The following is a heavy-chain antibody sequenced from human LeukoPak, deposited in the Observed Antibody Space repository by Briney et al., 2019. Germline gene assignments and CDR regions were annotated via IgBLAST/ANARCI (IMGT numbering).Heavy chain of an antibody. V-gene: IGHV1-58*02. CDR3: ARSPDILTGENFDY. J-gene: IGHJ4*02. CDR2: IVVGSGNT. Sequence: ASVKVSCKASGFTFTSSAMQWVRQARGQRLEWIGWIVVGSGNTNYAQKFQERVTITRDMSTSTAYMEVSRLRSDDTAVYYCARSPDILTGENFDYWGQGTLVTVSS. CDR1: GFTFTSSA. D-gene: IGHD3-9*01.